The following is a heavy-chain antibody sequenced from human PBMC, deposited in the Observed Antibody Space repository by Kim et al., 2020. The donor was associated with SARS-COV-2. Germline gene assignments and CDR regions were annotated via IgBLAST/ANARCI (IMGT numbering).Heavy chain of an antibody. J-gene: IGHJ6*02. V-gene: IGHV1-18*01. D-gene: IGHD6-13*01. CDR3: ARIEGLGDMSSWVEEDYYYYAMQV. CDR2: ISLYNGNT. Sequence: ASVKVSCKASGYRFTNYGVTWVRQAPGQGLEWMGWISLYNGNTKYAQKLQGRVTMTTDTSTSTASMEQRSLRSDDTAVYYCARIEGLGDMSSWVEEDYYYYAMQVWGQGTIVTVSS. CDR1: GYRFTNYG.